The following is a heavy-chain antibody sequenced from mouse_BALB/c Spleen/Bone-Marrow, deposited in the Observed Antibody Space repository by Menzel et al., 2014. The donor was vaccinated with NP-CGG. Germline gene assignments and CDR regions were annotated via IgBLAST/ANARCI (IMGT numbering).Heavy chain of an antibody. Sequence: EVKLMESGGGLVKPGGSLKLSCAASGFTFSDYYMYWVRQTPEKRPEWVATISDGGSYTYYPDSVKGRFTISRDNAKNNLQLQMSSLKSEDTGKYYCARVSKDCFDYWGQGIPRTVSS. CDR3: ARVSKDCFDY. V-gene: IGHV5-4*02. CDR1: GFTFSDYY. CDR2: ISDGGSYT. J-gene: IGHJ2*01.